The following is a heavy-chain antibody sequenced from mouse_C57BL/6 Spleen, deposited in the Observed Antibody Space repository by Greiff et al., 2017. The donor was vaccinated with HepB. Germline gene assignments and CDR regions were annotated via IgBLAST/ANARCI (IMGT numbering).Heavy chain of an antibody. V-gene: IGHV1-72*01. CDR2: IDPNSGGT. CDR1: GYTFTSYW. D-gene: IGHD2-1*01. Sequence: QVQLQQSGAELVKPGASVKLSCKASGYTFTSYWMHWVKQRPGRGLEWIGRIDPNSGGTKYNEKFKSKATLTVDKPSSTAYMQLSSLTSEDSAVYYCAIGGNPGYYYAMDYWGQGTSVTVSS. J-gene: IGHJ4*01. CDR3: AIGGNPGYYYAMDY.